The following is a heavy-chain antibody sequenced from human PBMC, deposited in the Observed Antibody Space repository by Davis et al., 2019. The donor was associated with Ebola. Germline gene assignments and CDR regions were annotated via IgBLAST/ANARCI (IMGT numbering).Heavy chain of an antibody. CDR1: GFTFSSYS. J-gene: IGHJ6*04. CDR2: ISTSSSTI. V-gene: IGHV3-48*01. Sequence: GESLKISCAASGFTFSSYSMNWVRQAPGKGLEWISYISTSSSTIYYADSVKGRFTISRDNAENSLYLQMNSLSAEDTAVYYCARAYYYGSGTYKDRNYYYGMDVWGKGTTVTVSS. D-gene: IGHD3-10*01. CDR3: ARAYYYGSGTYKDRNYYYGMDV.